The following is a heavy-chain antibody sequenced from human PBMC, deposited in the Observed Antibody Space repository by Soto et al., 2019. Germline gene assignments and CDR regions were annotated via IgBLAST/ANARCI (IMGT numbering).Heavy chain of an antibody. CDR3: ARMIVVVPAYPGTYYYYGMDV. V-gene: IGHV1-3*01. CDR1: GYTFTSYA. Sequence: GASVKVSCKASGYTFTSYAMHWVRQAPGQRLEWMGWINAGNGNTKYSQKFQGRVTITRDTSASTAYMELSSLRSEDTAVYYCARMIVVVPAYPGTYYYYGMDVWGQGTTVTVSS. D-gene: IGHD2-2*01. J-gene: IGHJ6*02. CDR2: INAGNGNT.